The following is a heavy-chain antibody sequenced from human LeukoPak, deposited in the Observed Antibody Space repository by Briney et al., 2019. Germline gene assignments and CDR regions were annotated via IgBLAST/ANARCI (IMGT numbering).Heavy chain of an antibody. V-gene: IGHV1-2*02. CDR2: INSNSGAT. Sequence: ASVKVSCKASGYTFNIHYIHRVRQAPGQGLEWVGWINSNSGATQYAQKFQGRVIMTTDTSITTVYMELSRLTSDDAAVYYCARETTEADDYWGQGTLVTVSS. D-gene: IGHD1-1*01. CDR1: GYTFNIHY. J-gene: IGHJ4*02. CDR3: ARETTEADDY.